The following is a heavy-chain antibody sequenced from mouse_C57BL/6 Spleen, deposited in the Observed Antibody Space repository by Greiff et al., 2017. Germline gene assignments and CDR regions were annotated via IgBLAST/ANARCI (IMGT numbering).Heavy chain of an antibody. D-gene: IGHD2-5*01. CDR3: ARSGSNYVDYAMDY. J-gene: IGHJ4*01. CDR1: GYTFTSYW. V-gene: IGHV1-72*01. CDR2: IDPNSGGT. Sequence: QVQLQQPGAELVKPGASVKLSCKASGYTFTSYWMHWVKQRPGRGLEWIGRIDPNSGGTKYNEKFKSKATLTVDKPSSTAYMQLSSLTSEDSVVYYCARSGSNYVDYAMDYWGQGTSVTVSS.